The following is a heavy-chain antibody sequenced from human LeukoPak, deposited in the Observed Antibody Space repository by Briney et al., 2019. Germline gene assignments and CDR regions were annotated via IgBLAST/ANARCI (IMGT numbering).Heavy chain of an antibody. J-gene: IGHJ4*02. CDR1: GGTFGSYA. V-gene: IGHV1-69*05. CDR2: IIPIFGTA. Sequence: SVKVSCKASGGTFGSYAISWVRQAPGQGLEWMGGIIPIFGTANYAQKFQGRVTITTDESTSTAYMELSSLRSEDTAVYYCARQPAAGRKYYFDYWGQGTLVTVSS. CDR3: ARQPAAGRKYYFDY. D-gene: IGHD6-13*01.